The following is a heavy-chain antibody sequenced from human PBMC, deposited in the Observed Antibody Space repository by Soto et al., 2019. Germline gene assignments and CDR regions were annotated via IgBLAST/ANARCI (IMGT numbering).Heavy chain of an antibody. V-gene: IGHV4-30-4*01. CDR2: IYYSGST. J-gene: IGHJ4*02. CDR3: ASGGYSSGWSKGFDD. CDR1: GGSISSGDYY. Sequence: TLSLTCTVSGGSISSGDYYWSWIRQPPGKGLEWIGYIYYSGSTYYNPSLKSRVTISVDTSKNQFSLKLSSVTAADTAVYYCASGGYSSGWSKGFDDWGQGTLVTVSS. D-gene: IGHD6-19*01.